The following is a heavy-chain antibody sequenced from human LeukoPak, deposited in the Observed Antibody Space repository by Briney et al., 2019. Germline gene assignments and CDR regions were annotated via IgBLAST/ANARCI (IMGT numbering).Heavy chain of an antibody. J-gene: IGHJ5*02. V-gene: IGHV4-34*01. CDR1: GGSFSGYY. CDR3: ARGGALAAAGNLPPTTGWFDP. D-gene: IGHD6-13*01. CDR2: INHSGST. Sequence: SETLSLTCAVYGGSFSGYYWSWIRQPPGKGLEWIGEINHSGSTNYNPSLKSRVTISVDTSKNQFSLKLSSVTAADTAVYYCARGGALAAAGNLPPTTGWFDPWGQGTLVTVSS.